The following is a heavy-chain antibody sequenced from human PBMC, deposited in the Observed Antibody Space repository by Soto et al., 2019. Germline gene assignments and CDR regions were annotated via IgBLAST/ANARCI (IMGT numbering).Heavy chain of an antibody. V-gene: IGHV4-4*02. CDR1: SGSISSSNW. D-gene: IGHD3-10*01. CDR2: IFHSGST. Sequence: SETLSLTCAVSSGSISSSNWWSWVRQPPGKGLEWIGEIFHSGSTNYNPSLKSRITISVDKSKNQFSLKLSSVTAADTAVYYCARGTYGSGTYHTYYFDYWGQGTLVTVSS. J-gene: IGHJ4*02. CDR3: ARGTYGSGTYHTYYFDY.